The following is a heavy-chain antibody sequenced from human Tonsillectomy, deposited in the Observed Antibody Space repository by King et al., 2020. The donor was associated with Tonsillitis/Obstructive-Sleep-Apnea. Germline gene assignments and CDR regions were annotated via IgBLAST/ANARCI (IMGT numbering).Heavy chain of an antibody. CDR3: AEDHRTYFDY. V-gene: IGHV3-30*18. Sequence: VQLVESGGGVVQPGRSLRLSCAASGFTFSSYGMHWVRQAPGKGLEWVAVISYDGSNKYYADSVKGRFTISRDNSKNTLYLQMNSLRAEDTAVYYCAEDHRTYFDYWGQGTLVTVSS. J-gene: IGHJ4*02. D-gene: IGHD1-1*01. CDR2: ISYDGSNK. CDR1: GFTFSSYG.